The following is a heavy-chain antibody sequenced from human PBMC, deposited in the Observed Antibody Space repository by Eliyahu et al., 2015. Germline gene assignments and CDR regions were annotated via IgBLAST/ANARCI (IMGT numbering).Heavy chain of an antibody. CDR1: GFXFSSYA. CDR3: AKDEGDCSGGSCFLDAFDI. CDR2: ISGSGGST. D-gene: IGHD2-15*01. Sequence: EVQLLESGGGLVQPGGSLRLSCAASGFXFSSYAMGWVRQAPGKGXEWVSAISGSGGSTYYADSVKGRFTISRDNSKNTLYLQMNSLRAEDTAVYYCAKDEGDCSGGSCFLDAFDIWGQGTMVTVSS. V-gene: IGHV3-23*01. J-gene: IGHJ3*02.